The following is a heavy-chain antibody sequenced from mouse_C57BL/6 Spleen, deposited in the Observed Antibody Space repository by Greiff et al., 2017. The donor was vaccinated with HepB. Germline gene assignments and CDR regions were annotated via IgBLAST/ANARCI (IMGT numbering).Heavy chain of an antibody. D-gene: IGHD1-1*01. CDR2: IHPSSGST. J-gene: IGHJ4*01. CDR1: GYTFTSYW. Sequence: QVQLQQPGAELVKPGASVKLSCKASGYTFTSYWMHWVKQRPGQGLEWIGMIHPSSGSTNYNEKFKSKATLTVDISSSTAYMQLRSLTSEDSEVYYCSVYGSSCGDYWGQGTSVTVSS. CDR3: SVYGSSCGDY. V-gene: IGHV1-64*01.